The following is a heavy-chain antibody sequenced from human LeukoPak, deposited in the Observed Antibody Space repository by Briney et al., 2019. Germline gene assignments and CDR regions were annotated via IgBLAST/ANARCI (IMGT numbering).Heavy chain of an antibody. Sequence: GGSLRLSCAASGFTLSTYTMSWVRQAPGKGLEWVSAIIGSGGDTYYADSVKGRFTISRDNSKNTLYLQMNSLRAEDTAVYYCAKDIWVSAAGMFEYWGQGTLVTVSS. D-gene: IGHD6-13*01. V-gene: IGHV3-23*01. CDR1: GFTLSTYT. CDR3: AKDIWVSAAGMFEY. J-gene: IGHJ4*02. CDR2: IIGSGGDT.